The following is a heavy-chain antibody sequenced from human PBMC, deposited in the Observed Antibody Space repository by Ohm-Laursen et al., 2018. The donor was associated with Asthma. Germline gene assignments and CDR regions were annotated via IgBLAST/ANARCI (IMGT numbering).Heavy chain of an antibody. J-gene: IGHJ4*02. Sequence: SLRLSCTASGFTFSSYAMNWVRQSPGRGLEWVSAISGSGGSTYYADSVKGRFTISRDNSKNTLYLQMNSLRAEDTVVYYCASAVGYFDYWGQGTLVTVSS. CDR1: GFTFSSYA. CDR2: ISGSGGST. D-gene: IGHD6-19*01. CDR3: ASAVGYFDY. V-gene: IGHV3-23*01.